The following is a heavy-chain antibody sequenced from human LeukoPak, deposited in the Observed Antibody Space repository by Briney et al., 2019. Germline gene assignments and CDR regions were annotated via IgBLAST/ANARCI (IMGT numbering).Heavy chain of an antibody. Sequence: SETLSLIRTVSGGSISSYYWTWIRQPPGKGLEWIGYIYYSGSTKYNPSLKNRVTISVDTSKNQFSLNLTSVTAADTAIYYCARLSYYYDSSESDIWSQGTMVTVSS. D-gene: IGHD3-22*01. V-gene: IGHV4-59*08. CDR3: ARLSYYYDSSESDI. CDR2: IYYSGST. CDR1: GGSISSYY. J-gene: IGHJ3*02.